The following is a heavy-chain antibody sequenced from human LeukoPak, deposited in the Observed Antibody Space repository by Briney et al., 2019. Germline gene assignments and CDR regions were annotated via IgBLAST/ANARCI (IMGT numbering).Heavy chain of an antibody. V-gene: IGHV4-34*01. CDR1: GGSFGGYY. D-gene: IGHD3-3*01. CDR2: INHSGST. Sequence: SETLSLTCAVYGGSFGGYYWSWIRQPPGKGLEWIGEINHSGSTNYNPSLKSRVTISVDTSKNQFSLKLSSVTAADTAVYYCVRGEDDFWSGYSQLAYFQHWGQGTLVTVSS. CDR3: VRGEDDFWSGYSQLAYFQH. J-gene: IGHJ1*01.